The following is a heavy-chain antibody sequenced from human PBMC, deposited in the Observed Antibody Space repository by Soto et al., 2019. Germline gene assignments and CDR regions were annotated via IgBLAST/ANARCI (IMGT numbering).Heavy chain of an antibody. J-gene: IGHJ4*02. Sequence: SLRLSCAASGFTFDDYAMHWVRQAPGKGLEWVSGISWNSGSIGYADSVKGRFTISRDNAKNSLYLQMNSLRAEDTALYYCAKDIVWVVPDAMQGNYDILTGFDYWGQGTLVNVS. D-gene: IGHD3-9*01. CDR2: ISWNSGSI. CDR1: GFTFDDYA. V-gene: IGHV3-9*01. CDR3: AKDIVWVVPDAMQGNYDILTGFDY.